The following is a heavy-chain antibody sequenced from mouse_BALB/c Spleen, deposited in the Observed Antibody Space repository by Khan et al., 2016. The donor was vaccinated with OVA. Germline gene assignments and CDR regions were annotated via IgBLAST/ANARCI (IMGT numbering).Heavy chain of an antibody. CDR1: GYSITSEYA. D-gene: IGHD2-4*01. CDR3: ARKDYYDYDPFPY. J-gene: IGHJ3*01. CDR2: INYSGNT. Sequence: EVKLEESGPGLVKPSQSLSLTCTVTGYSITSEYAWNWIRQFPGNKLEWMGYINYSGNTRFNPSLKSRTSITRDTSQNQFFLQLNSVTTEDTATYYCARKDYYDYDPFPYWGQGTLVTVSA. V-gene: IGHV3-2*02.